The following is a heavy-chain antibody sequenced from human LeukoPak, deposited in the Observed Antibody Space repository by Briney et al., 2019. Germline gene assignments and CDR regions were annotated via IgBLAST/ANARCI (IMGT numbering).Heavy chain of an antibody. D-gene: IGHD6-6*01. CDR2: IYYSGSS. Sequence: PSETLSLTCTVSGGSISSSSYYWGWIREPPGKGLEWIGIIYYSGSSYYNPSLKSRVTISVDTSKNQFSLKLSSVTAADTAVYYCARLDPVAALYYFDYWGQGTLVTVSS. CDR1: GGSISSSSYY. J-gene: IGHJ4*02. V-gene: IGHV4-39*01. CDR3: ARLDPVAALYYFDY.